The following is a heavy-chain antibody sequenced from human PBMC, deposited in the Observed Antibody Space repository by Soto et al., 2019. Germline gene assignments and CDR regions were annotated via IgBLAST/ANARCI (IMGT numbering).Heavy chain of an antibody. CDR3: ARAWSVRYYYYMDV. D-gene: IGHD2-8*02. CDR2: INYSGDT. V-gene: IGHV4-39*01. CDR1: GGSITSTRHS. Sequence: SETLSLTCTVSGGSITSTRHSWGWLRQPPGRGLEWIATINYSGDTYYNPSLKSRVTMSLDTSKNQFSLNLISVTAADTAMYYCARAWSVRYYYYMDVWGKGTTVTVSS. J-gene: IGHJ6*03.